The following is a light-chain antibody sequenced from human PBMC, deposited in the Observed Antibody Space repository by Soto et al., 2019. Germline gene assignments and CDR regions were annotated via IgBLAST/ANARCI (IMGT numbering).Light chain of an antibody. CDR3: QQSYSTPTWT. J-gene: IGKJ1*01. CDR1: QSISDY. CDR2: AAS. V-gene: IGKV1-39*01. Sequence: DIQMTQSPSSLSASVGDRVTITCRASQSISDYLNWYQQKPGKAPKLLIYAASSLLSGVPSRFSASGSGTVFTLTITSLQPEDFASYYCQQSYSTPTWTFGQGTKVEIK.